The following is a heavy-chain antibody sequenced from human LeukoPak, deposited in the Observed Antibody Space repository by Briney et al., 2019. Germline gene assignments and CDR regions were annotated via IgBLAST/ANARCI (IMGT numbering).Heavy chain of an antibody. D-gene: IGHD6-13*01. V-gene: IGHV1-46*01. CDR2: INPSGGST. CDR3: AREGLVSAFSSSWYGWFDP. J-gene: IGHJ5*02. Sequence: ASVKVSCKASGYTFTSYYMHWVRQAPGQGLEWMGIINPSGGSTSYAQKFQGRVTMTRDMSTSTVYMELSSLRSEDTAVYYCAREGLVSAFSSSWYGWFDPWGQGTLVTVSS. CDR1: GYTFTSYY.